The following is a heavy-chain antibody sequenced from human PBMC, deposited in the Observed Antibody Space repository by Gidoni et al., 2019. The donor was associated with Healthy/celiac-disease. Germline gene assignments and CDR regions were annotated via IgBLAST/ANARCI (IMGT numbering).Heavy chain of an antibody. CDR2: IRYDGSNK. J-gene: IGHJ5*02. CDR3: AKGQLVLGREDNWFDP. CDR1: GFLFSMYG. Sequence: QVQLVESGGGVVQPGGSRRLSCAASGFLFSMYGMHWVRQAPGKGLEWVAFIRYDGSNKYYADSVKGRFTISRDNSKNTLYLQMNSLRAEDTAVYYCAKGQLVLGREDNWFDPWGQGTLVTVSS. D-gene: IGHD6-6*01. V-gene: IGHV3-30*02.